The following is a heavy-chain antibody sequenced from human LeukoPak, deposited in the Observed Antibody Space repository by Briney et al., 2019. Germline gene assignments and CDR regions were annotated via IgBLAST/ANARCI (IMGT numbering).Heavy chain of an antibody. J-gene: IGHJ4*02. V-gene: IGHV7-4-1*02. CDR2: VNTNTGNP. CDR1: GGTFSSYA. D-gene: IGHD3-22*01. CDR3: ASCNDSSGYFAY. Sequence: ASVKVSCKASGGTFSSYAISWVRQAPGQGLEYMGWVNTNTGNPTYAQGFTGRFVFSSDSSVSTAYLQITSLKADDSAIYFCASCNDSSGYFAYWGQGTLVTVSS.